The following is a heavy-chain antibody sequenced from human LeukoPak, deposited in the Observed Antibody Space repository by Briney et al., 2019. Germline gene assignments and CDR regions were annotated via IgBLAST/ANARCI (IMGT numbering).Heavy chain of an antibody. V-gene: IGHV4-34*01. Sequence: SETLSLTCAVHGGSFSGYYWSWIRQPPGKGLEWIGEINHSGSTNYNPSLKSRVTISVDTSKNQFSLKLSSVTAADTAVHYCASDYGDYVWFDPWGQGTLVTVSS. D-gene: IGHD4-17*01. CDR1: GGSFSGYY. CDR2: INHSGST. J-gene: IGHJ5*02. CDR3: ASDYGDYVWFDP.